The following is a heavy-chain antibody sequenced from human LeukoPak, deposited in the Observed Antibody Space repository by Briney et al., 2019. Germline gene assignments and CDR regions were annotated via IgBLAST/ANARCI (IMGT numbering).Heavy chain of an antibody. CDR3: ARMSGYCSGGSCYGNNWFDP. Sequence: SVKVSCKASGYTFTGYYMHWVRQAPGQGLEWMGGIIPIFGAANYAQKFQGRVTITADESTSTAYMELSSLRSEDTAVYYCARMSGYCSGGSCYGNNWFDPWGQGTLVTVSS. V-gene: IGHV1-69*13. CDR1: GYTFTGYY. J-gene: IGHJ5*02. CDR2: IIPIFGAA. D-gene: IGHD2-15*01.